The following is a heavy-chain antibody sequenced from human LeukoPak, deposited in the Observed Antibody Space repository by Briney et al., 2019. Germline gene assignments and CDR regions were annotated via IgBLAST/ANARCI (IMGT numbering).Heavy chain of an antibody. J-gene: IGHJ3*02. CDR3: ARAIRITIFGVVIMHDAFDI. Sequence: ASETLSLTCTVSGGSISSSSYYWGWIRQPPGKGLEWIGSIYYSGSTYYNPSLKSRVTISVDTSKNQFSLKLSSVTAADTAVYYCARAIRITIFGVVIMHDAFDIWGQGTMVTVSS. CDR1: GGSISSSSYY. CDR2: IYYSGST. D-gene: IGHD3-3*01. V-gene: IGHV4-39*07.